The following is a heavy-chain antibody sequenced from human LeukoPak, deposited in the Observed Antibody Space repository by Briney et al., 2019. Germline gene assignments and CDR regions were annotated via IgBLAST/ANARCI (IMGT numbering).Heavy chain of an antibody. Sequence: GESLKISRKGSGYSFTSYWIGWERQMPGKGLEWMGIIYPGDSDTRYSPSFQGQVTISADKSISTAYLQWSSLKASDTAMYYCARRVTMVRGVPFYGMDVWGQGTTVTVSS. D-gene: IGHD3-10*01. CDR3: ARRVTMVRGVPFYGMDV. J-gene: IGHJ6*02. CDR1: GYSFTSYW. CDR2: IYPGDSDT. V-gene: IGHV5-51*01.